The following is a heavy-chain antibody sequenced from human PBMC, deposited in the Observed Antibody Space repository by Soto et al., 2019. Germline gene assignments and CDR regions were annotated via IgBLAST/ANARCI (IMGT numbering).Heavy chain of an antibody. V-gene: IGHV1-2*04. J-gene: IGHJ4*02. CDR2: INPNSGGT. D-gene: IGHD6-19*01. CDR1: GYTFTGYY. CDR3: ARDHVFNSSGWYDY. Sequence: GASVKVSCKASGYTFTGYYMHWVRQAPGQGLEWMGWINPNSGGTNYAQKFQGWVTMTRDTSISTAYMELSRLRSDDTTVYYCARDHVFNSSGWYDYWGQGTLVIVSS.